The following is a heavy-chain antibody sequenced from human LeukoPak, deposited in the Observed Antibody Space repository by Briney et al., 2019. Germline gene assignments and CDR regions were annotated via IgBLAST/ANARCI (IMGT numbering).Heavy chain of an antibody. CDR3: ARDSSPEDYYYYYGMDV. CDR1: GYTFTIYG. V-gene: IGHV1-18*01. D-gene: IGHD6-13*01. CDR2: ISAYNGNT. J-gene: IGHJ6*02. Sequence: ASVTVSCTASGYTFTIYGISWVRQAPGQGLEWMGWISAYNGNTNYAQKLQGRVTMTTDTSTSTAYMELRSLRSDDTAVYYCARDSSPEDYYYYYGMDVWGQGTTVTVSS.